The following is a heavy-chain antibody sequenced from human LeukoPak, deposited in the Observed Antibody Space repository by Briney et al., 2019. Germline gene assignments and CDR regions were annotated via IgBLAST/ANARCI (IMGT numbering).Heavy chain of an antibody. CDR2: ISAYNGNT. J-gene: IGHJ3*02. Sequence: ASVKVSCKASGYTFTSYGISWVRQAPGQGLEWMGWISAYNGNTNYAQKLQGRVTMTTDTSTSTAYMELRSLRSDDTAVYYCAGSRWALLLRGYDAFDIWGQGTMVTVSS. V-gene: IGHV1-18*01. D-gene: IGHD1-26*01. CDR1: GYTFTSYG. CDR3: AGSRWALLLRGYDAFDI.